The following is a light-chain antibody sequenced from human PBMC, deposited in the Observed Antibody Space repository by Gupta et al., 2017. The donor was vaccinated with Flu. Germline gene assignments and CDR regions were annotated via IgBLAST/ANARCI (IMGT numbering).Light chain of an antibody. Sequence: VTIACSGSSSNIGSNVVSWYQHLPGRAPNLLIYNDNQRPSGVPDRFSGSKSGTSASLAISGLQSEDEADYYCAAWDDSLNGLWVFGGGTKLTVL. CDR1: SSNIGSNV. CDR3: AAWDDSLNGLWV. CDR2: NDN. V-gene: IGLV1-44*01. J-gene: IGLJ3*02.